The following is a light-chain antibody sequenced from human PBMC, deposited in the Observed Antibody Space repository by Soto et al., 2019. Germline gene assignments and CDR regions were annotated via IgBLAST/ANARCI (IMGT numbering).Light chain of an antibody. V-gene: IGKV1-8*01. CDR2: AAS. CDR3: HQYYSSPYT. CDR1: QGISSY. J-gene: IGKJ2*01. Sequence: AIRMTQSPSSFSASTGDRVTITCRASQGISSYLAWYQQKPGKAPNLLIYAASTLQSGVPSRFSGSGSGTDFTLTISCLQSEDFATYYCHQYYSSPYTFGQGTKLEIK.